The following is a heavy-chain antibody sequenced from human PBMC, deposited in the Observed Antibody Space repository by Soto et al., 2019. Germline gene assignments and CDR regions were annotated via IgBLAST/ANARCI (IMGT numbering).Heavy chain of an antibody. V-gene: IGHV3-7*01. D-gene: IGHD2-15*01. CDR2: IKQDGSEK. CDR1: GVTFISYW. CDR3: ATLPTQRIVAVVAAMGPDAFDI. Sequence: GGSLRLSCAASGVTFISYWMSWVRQAPGKGLEWVANIKQDGSEKYYVDSVKGRFTISRDNAKNSLYLQMNSLRAEDTAVYYCATLPTQRIVAVVAAMGPDAFDIWGQGTMVTVSS. J-gene: IGHJ3*02.